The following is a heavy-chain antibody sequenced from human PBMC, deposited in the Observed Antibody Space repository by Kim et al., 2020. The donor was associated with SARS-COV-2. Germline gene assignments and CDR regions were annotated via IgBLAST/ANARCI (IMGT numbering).Heavy chain of an antibody. Sequence: YTPASKSGVTISVDTSKNQFSLRLSSGTAADTAVYYCARRNLGYGLRFDPWGQGTLVTVSS. D-gene: IGHD3-22*01. CDR3: ARRNLGYGLRFDP. J-gene: IGHJ5*02. V-gene: IGHV4-39*01.